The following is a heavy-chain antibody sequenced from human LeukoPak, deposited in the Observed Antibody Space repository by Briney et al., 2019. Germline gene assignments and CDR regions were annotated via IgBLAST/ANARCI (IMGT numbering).Heavy chain of an antibody. V-gene: IGHV4-59*01. J-gene: IGHJ4*02. CDR1: GGSLIDYF. CDR3: ARLGCSGGSCPLDY. CDR2: IYYRGST. D-gene: IGHD2-15*01. Sequence: SETLSLTCTVSGGSLIDYFWSWIRQPPGKGLEWIGYIYYRGSTDYSPSLKSRVTISVDTPKNQFSLKLSSVTAADTAVYYCARLGCSGGSCPLDYWGQGTLVTVSS.